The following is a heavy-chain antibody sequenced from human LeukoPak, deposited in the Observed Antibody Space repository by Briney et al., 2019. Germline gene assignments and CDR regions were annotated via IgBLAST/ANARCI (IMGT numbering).Heavy chain of an antibody. CDR1: GGTFSSYT. CDR2: IIPILGIA. D-gene: IGHD3-10*01. CDR3: ARDLRGGTNYFDY. V-gene: IGHV1-69*04. Sequence: SVTVSCKASGGTFSSYTISWVRQAPGQGLEWMGRIIPILGIANYAQKFQGRVTITADKSTSTAYMELSSLRSEDTAVYYCARDLRGGTNYFDYWGQGTLVTVSS. J-gene: IGHJ4*02.